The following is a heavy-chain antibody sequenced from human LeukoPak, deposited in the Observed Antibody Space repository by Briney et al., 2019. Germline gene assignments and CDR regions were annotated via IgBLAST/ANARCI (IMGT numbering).Heavy chain of an antibody. J-gene: IGHJ5*02. CDR1: GYIFSTYW. CDR2: IYPGDSRT. D-gene: IGHD3-3*01. CDR3: GCRKFWRPLFGP. V-gene: IGHV5-51*01. Sequence: GESLKISCQGSGYIFSTYWIGWVRQMPGKGLEWMAVIYPGDSRTRYNPSFQGQVTISADKTISTAYLQWSSLKASYTALFFCGCRKFWRPLFGPWGQGTLVTVSS.